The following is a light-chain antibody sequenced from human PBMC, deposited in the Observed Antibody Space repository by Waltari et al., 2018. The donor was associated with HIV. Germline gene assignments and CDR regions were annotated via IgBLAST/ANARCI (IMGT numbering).Light chain of an antibody. CDR3: SSYTTRNTRV. CDR1: SSDVGVYNY. J-gene: IGLJ3*02. Sequence: QSALTQPASVSGPPGQSITISCTGTSSDVGVYNYVSWYQQHPGKAPKLMIYAVSNRPSGVSNRFSGSKSGNTASLTISGLQAEDEADYYCSSYTTRNTRVFGGGTTLTVL. V-gene: IGLV2-14*01. CDR2: AVS.